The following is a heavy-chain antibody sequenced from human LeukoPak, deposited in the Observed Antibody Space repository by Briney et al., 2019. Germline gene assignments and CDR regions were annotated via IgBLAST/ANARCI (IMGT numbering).Heavy chain of an antibody. D-gene: IGHD2-21*02. CDR3: ARSIGGDCYFDY. CDR1: GGSISSSSYY. V-gene: IGHV4-39*01. Sequence: SETLSLICTVSGGSISSSSYYWGWIRQPPGKGLEWIGSIYYSGSTYYNPSLKSRVTISVDTSKNQFSLKLTSVTAADTAVYSCARSIGGDCYFDYWGQGTLVTVSS. J-gene: IGHJ4*02. CDR2: IYYSGST.